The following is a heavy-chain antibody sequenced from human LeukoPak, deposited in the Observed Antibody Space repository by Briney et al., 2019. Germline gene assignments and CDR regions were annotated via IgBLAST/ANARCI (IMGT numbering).Heavy chain of an antibody. CDR2: INPNNGDT. V-gene: IGHV1-2*02. CDR1: GYTXTGHY. D-gene: IGHD1-1*01. Sequence: ASVKVSCRASGYTXTGHYMYWVRQAPGQGLEWMGWINPNNGDTNFAQKFQLRVTMTRDRSISTAYMELSRLRSDDTAVYYCARGRDELDYWGQGTLVTVSS. J-gene: IGHJ4*02. CDR3: ARGRDELDY.